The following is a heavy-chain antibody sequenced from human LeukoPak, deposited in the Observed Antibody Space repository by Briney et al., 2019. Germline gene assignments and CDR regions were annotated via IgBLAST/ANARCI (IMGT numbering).Heavy chain of an antibody. CDR3: AKTTVEYSSSRDVTPNWFDP. J-gene: IGHJ5*02. Sequence: PGGSLRLSCAASGFTFSNYGMNWVRQAPGKGLEWVSRISGTGGTTFYADSVKGRFTISRDNSKNTLYLQMNSLRAEDTAVYYCAKTTVEYSSSRDVTPNWFDPWGQGTLVTVSS. CDR2: ISGTGGTT. CDR1: GFTFSNYG. D-gene: IGHD6-6*01. V-gene: IGHV3-23*01.